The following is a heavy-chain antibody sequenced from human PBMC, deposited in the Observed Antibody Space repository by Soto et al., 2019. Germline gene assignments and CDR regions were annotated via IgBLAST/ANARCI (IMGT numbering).Heavy chain of an antibody. CDR3: ARTGGYDSEFYYYYGMDV. V-gene: IGHV1-3*01. CDR1: GYTFTSYA. CDR2: INAGNGNT. Sequence: ASVKVSCKASGYTFTSYAMHWVRQAPGQRLEWMGWINAGNGNTKYSQKFQGRVTITRDTSASTAYMELSSLRSEDTAVYYCARTGGYDSEFYYYYGMDVWGQGTTVTVSS. J-gene: IGHJ6*02. D-gene: IGHD5-12*01.